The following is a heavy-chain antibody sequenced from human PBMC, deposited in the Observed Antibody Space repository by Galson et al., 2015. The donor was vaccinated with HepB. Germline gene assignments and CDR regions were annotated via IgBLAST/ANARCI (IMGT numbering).Heavy chain of an antibody. CDR2: VYRSGST. CDR3: ARHSWFTELSAAYYFDS. V-gene: IGHV4-39*01. Sequence: LSLTCSVSGGSIGRSSYHWAWIRQPPGQGLEWIGSVYRSGSTDYSPSLRSRVTLSVDTSQNQFSLRLSSVTAADTGVYFCARHSWFTELSAAYYFDSWGQGLLVTVSS. J-gene: IGHJ4*02. CDR1: GGSIGRSSYH. D-gene: IGHD3-10*01.